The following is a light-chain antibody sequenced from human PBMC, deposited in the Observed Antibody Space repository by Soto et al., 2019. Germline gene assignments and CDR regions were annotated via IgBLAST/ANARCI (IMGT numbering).Light chain of an antibody. J-gene: IGKJ3*01. V-gene: IGKV1-39*01. CDR1: QSISAS. CDR2: AAS. CDR3: QQSYRAPFT. Sequence: DIQMTQSPTSLSASVGDRVTIACRASQSISASLNWYQQRPGEAPKLLIYAASSFQGGVPSRFRGSGSGTDFTLTISSLLPEDFATYYCQQSYRAPFTFGPGTKVDI.